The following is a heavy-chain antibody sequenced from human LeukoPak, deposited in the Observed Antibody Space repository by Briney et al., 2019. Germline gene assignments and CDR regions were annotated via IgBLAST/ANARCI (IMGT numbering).Heavy chain of an antibody. D-gene: IGHD1-26*01. V-gene: IGHV3-7*01. J-gene: IGHJ4*02. CDR2: IKQDESEK. Sequence: GGSLRLSCATSGFTFSSYWMHWVRQAPGKGLEWVAIIKQDESEKYYVDSVKGRFTISRDNAKNSLYLQMNSLRAEDTAVYYCVRDWGIVPTTNLDYWGQGSLVTVSS. CDR1: GFTFSSYW. CDR3: VRDWGIVPTTNLDY.